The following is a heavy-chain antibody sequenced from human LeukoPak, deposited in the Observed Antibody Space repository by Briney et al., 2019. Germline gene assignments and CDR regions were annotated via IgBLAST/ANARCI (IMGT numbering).Heavy chain of an antibody. CDR2: IYPGDSDT. D-gene: IGHD7-27*01. CDR3: ATHVGISEFDY. J-gene: IGHJ4*02. CDR1: GYRFTSYW. Sequence: GESRQISCKGSGYRFTSYWIGWVRQGPGKGVGWMGIIYPGDSDTRYSPSFQGQVNISDDKSISTAYLQWSSLKASDTAMYYCATHVGISEFDYWGQGTLVTVSS. V-gene: IGHV5-51*01.